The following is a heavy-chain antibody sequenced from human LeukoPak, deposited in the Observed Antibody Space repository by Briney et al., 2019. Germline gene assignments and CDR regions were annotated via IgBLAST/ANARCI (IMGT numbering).Heavy chain of an antibody. V-gene: IGHV3-30*02. Sequence: GGSLRLSCAASGFTFSSYGMHWVRQAPGKGLEWVAFIRYDGSNKYYADSVKGRFTISRDNSKNTLYLQMNSLRAEDTAVYYCAKSGSKYRGYYYYMDVWGKGTTVTISS. CDR2: IRYDGSNK. D-gene: IGHD2-2*01. CDR1: GFTFSSYG. CDR3: AKSGSKYRGYYYYMDV. J-gene: IGHJ6*03.